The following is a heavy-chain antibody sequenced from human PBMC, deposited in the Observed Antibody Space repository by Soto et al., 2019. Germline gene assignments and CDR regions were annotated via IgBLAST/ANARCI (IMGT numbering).Heavy chain of an antibody. CDR2: IYPGDSET. J-gene: IGHJ1*01. CDR1: GYSFSTYW. Sequence: EVRLVQSGAEVKKPGESLKISCKTFGYSFSTYWIGWVRQMPGKGLEWMGIIYPGDSETRYSPSFQGQVTISADKSTTTSYLHCSSLNATDTATHYCLRLEYPWGQGTLVTVSS. V-gene: IGHV5-51*01. CDR3: LRLEYP.